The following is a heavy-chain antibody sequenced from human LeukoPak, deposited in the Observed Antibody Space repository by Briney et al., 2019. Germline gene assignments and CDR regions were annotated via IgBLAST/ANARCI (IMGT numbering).Heavy chain of an antibody. CDR3: ARVRAGLGYFDY. D-gene: IGHD6-19*01. V-gene: IGHV1-18*01. J-gene: IGHJ4*02. CDR1: GYTFTSYG. Sequence: EASVKVSCKASGYTFTSYGISWVRQAPGQGLEWMGWISAYNGNTNYAQKLQGRVTMTTDTSTSTAYMKLRSLRSDDTAVYYCARVRAGLGYFDYWGQGTLVTVSS. CDR2: ISAYNGNT.